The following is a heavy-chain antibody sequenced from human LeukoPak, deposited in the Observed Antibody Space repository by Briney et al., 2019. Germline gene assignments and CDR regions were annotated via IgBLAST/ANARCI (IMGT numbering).Heavy chain of an antibody. D-gene: IGHD3-10*01. J-gene: IGHJ4*02. CDR3: AKVSGAGSYYYSYLES. CDR2: ISWNSDTI. Sequence: GGSLRLSCAASGFTFPHYSIHWVRQAPGKGLEWVSGISWNSDTIGYADSVKGRLTISRDNAKSSVYLQMNSLRPEDTAFYYCAKVSGAGSYYYSYLESWGQGTLVTVSS. CDR1: GFTFPHYS. V-gene: IGHV3-9*01.